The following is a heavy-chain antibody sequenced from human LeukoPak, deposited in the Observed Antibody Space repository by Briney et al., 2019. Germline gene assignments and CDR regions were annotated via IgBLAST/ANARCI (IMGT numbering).Heavy chain of an antibody. D-gene: IGHD6-19*01. V-gene: IGHV1-18*01. CDR2: ISAYNGNT. Sequence: ASVKVSCKASGYTFTSYGISWVRQAPGQGLEWMGWISAYNGNTNYAQKLQGRVTMTTDTSTSTAYMELRSLRSDDTAVCYCARNLYSSGWWYFDYWGQGTLVTVSS. J-gene: IGHJ4*02. CDR3: ARNLYSSGWWYFDY. CDR1: GYTFTSYG.